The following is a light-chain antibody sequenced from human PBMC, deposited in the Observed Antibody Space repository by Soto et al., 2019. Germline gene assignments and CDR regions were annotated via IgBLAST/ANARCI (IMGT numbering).Light chain of an antibody. V-gene: IGLV2-11*01. CDR1: SSDFGGYNY. CDR3: CSYAGSYV. CDR2: DVS. J-gene: IGLJ1*01. Sequence: QSALTQPRSVSGSPGQSVTISCTGTSSDFGGYNYVSWYQQHPGKAPKLMIYDVSKWPSGVPDRFSGSKSGNTASLTISGLQAEDEADYYCCSYAGSYVFGTGTKLTVL.